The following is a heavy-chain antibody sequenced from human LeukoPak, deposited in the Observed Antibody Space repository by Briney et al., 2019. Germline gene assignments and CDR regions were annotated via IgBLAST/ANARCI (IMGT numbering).Heavy chain of an antibody. D-gene: IGHD6-19*01. Sequence: ASVKVSCKASGYTFTGYYMHWVRQAPGQGLEWMGWINPNSGGTNYAQKFQGRVAMTRDTSISTAYMELSRLRSDDTAVYYCARNGRRSSGWYLAVFWGQGTLVTVSS. V-gene: IGHV1-2*02. CDR3: ARNGRRSSGWYLAVF. J-gene: IGHJ4*02. CDR2: INPNSGGT. CDR1: GYTFTGYY.